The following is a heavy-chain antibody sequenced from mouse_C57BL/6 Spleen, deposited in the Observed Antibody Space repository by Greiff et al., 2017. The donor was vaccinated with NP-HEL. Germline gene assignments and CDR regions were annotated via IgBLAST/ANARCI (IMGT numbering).Heavy chain of an antibody. V-gene: IGHV1-63*01. D-gene: IGHD3-2*02. Sequence: VQLQQSGAELVRPGTSVKMSCKASGYTFTNYWIGWAKQRPGHGLEWIGDIYPGGGYTNYNEKFKGKATLTADKSSSTAYMQFNSLTSEDSAIYYCARTAQATYAMDYWGQRTSVTVSS. J-gene: IGHJ4*01. CDR1: GYTFTNYW. CDR2: IYPGGGYT. CDR3: ARTAQATYAMDY.